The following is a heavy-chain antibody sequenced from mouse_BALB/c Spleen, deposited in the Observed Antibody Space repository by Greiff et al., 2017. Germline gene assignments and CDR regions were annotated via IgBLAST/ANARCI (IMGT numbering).Heavy chain of an antibody. V-gene: IGHV3-2*02. J-gene: IGHJ2*01. CDR1: GYSITSDYA. D-gene: IGHD2-1*01. CDR2: ISYSGST. Sequence: EVQLVESGPGLVKPSQSLSLTCTVTGYSITSDYAWNWIRQFPGNKLEWMGYISYSGSTSYNPSLKSRISITRDTSKNQFFLQLNSVTTEDTATYYCARVDYGNYVDYWGQGTTLTVSS. CDR3: ARVDYGNYVDY.